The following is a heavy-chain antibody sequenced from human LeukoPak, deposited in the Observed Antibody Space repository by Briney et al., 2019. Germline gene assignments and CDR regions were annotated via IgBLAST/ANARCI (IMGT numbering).Heavy chain of an antibody. J-gene: IGHJ6*03. Sequence: HPSETLSLTCTVSGGSISSSSYYWGWIRQPPGKGLEWIGSIYYSGSTYYNPSLKSRVTISVDTSKNQFSLKLSSVTAADTAVYYCAREVAVAGSRDYYMDVWGKGATVTVSS. CDR1: GGSISSSSYY. CDR3: AREVAVAGSRDYYMDV. V-gene: IGHV4-39*02. D-gene: IGHD6-19*01. CDR2: IYYSGST.